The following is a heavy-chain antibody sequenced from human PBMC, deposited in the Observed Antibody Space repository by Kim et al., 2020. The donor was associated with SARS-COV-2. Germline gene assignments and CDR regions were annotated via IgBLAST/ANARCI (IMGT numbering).Heavy chain of an antibody. CDR3: TTDAGLFRWTGYYSDY. V-gene: IGHV3-15*01. CDR1: GFTFSNAW. J-gene: IGHJ4*02. CDR2: IKSKTDGGTT. D-gene: IGHD3-9*01. Sequence: GGSLRLSCAASGFTFSNAWMSWVRQAPGKGLEWVGRIKSKTDGGTTDYAAPVKGRFTISRDDSKNTLYLQMNSLKTEDTAAYYCTTDAGLFRWTGYYSDYWGQGTLVTVSS.